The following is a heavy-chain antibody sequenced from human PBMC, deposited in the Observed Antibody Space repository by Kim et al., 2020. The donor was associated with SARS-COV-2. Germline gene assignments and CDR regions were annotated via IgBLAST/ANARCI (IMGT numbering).Heavy chain of an antibody. CDR3: VSLLIAAAGTRAHYYGMDV. J-gene: IGHJ6*02. CDR2: ISSNGGST. V-gene: IGHV3-64D*06. Sequence: GGSLRLSCSASGFTFSSYAMHWVRQAPGKGLEYVSAISSNGGSTYYADSVKGRFTISRDNSKNTLYLQMSSLRAEDTAVYYCVSLLIAAAGTRAHYYGMDVWGQGTPVTVSS. D-gene: IGHD6-13*01. CDR1: GFTFSSYA.